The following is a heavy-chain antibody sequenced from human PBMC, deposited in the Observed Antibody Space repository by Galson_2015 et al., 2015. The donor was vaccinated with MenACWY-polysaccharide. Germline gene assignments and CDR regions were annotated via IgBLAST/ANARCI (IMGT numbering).Heavy chain of an antibody. CDR3: AREASTMATIYYFDY. J-gene: IGHJ4*02. CDR2: IYSDDRT. D-gene: IGHD5-24*01. Sequence: IYSDDRTFYADSVKGRFTISRDNSKNTLHLQMNSLRPEDTAVYYCAREASTMATIYYFDYWGQGTLVTVSS. V-gene: IGHV3-53*05.